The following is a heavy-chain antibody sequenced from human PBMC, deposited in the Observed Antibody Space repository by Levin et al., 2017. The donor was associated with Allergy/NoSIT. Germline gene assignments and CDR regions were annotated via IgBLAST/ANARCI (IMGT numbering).Heavy chain of an antibody. CDR3: AKDQGGNERAGDY. CDR2: TSFDGTKQ. Sequence: GGSLRLSCAASGFTFGSYAMHWVRQAPGKGLEWVALTSFDGTKQFYGDSVKGRFTISRDNSKNTLYLQMNSLRSEDTAVYYCAKDQGGNERAGDYWGQGTLVTVSS. J-gene: IGHJ4*02. CDR1: GFTFGSYA. V-gene: IGHV3-30*18. D-gene: IGHD1-1*01.